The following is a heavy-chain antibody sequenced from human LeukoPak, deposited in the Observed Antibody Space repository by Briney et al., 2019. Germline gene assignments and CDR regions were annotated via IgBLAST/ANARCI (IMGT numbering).Heavy chain of an antibody. D-gene: IGHD4-17*01. Sequence: PGGSLRLSCAASGFTFSSYAMSWVRQAPGKGLEWVSAISGSGGSTYYADSVEGRFTISRDNSKNTLYLQMNSLRAEDTAVYYCAKHDYGDPDAFDIWGQGTTVTVSS. J-gene: IGHJ3*02. CDR3: AKHDYGDPDAFDI. V-gene: IGHV3-23*01. CDR1: GFTFSSYA. CDR2: ISGSGGST.